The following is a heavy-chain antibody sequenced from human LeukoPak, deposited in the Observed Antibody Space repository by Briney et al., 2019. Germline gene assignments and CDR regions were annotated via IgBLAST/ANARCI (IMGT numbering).Heavy chain of an antibody. D-gene: IGHD6-13*01. J-gene: IGHJ6*02. V-gene: IGHV3-23*01. CDR3: AKVEGERIAARRSHYSYGMDV. CDR1: GFTFSSYA. Sequence: RESLRLSCAASGFTFSSYAMSWVRQAPGKGLEWVSASRTIGGSTYYADSVKGRFTLSRDNSKNTLYLQMNSLRAEDTAVYYCAKVEGERIAARRSHYSYGMDVWGQGTTVT. CDR2: SRTIGGST.